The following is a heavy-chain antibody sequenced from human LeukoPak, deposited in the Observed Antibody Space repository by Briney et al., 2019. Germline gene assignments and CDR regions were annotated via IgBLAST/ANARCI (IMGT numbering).Heavy chain of an antibody. J-gene: IGHJ4*02. CDR1: GYTFTGYY. Sequence: ASVTVSCKASGYTFTGYYIHWVRQAPGQGVEWMAFINPDSGDSYSAPTFQGRVTMTRDTSISTASMEVSWLTSDDTAVYYCATGVATAFTYWGQGTLVTVSS. CDR2: INPDSGDS. D-gene: IGHD5-12*01. V-gene: IGHV1-2*02. CDR3: ATGVATAFTY.